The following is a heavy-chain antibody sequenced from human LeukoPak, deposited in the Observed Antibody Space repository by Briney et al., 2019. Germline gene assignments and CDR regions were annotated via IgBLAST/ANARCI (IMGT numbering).Heavy chain of an antibody. D-gene: IGHD3-22*01. CDR3: ARAGNYYDSSGPDAFDI. Sequence: GGFLRLSCAASGFTVSSNYMSWVRQAPGKGLEWVSVIYSGGSTYYADSVKGRFTISRDNSKNTLYLQMNSLRAEDTAVYYCARAGNYYDSSGPDAFDIWGQGKMVTVSS. V-gene: IGHV3-53*01. CDR1: GFTVSSNY. CDR2: IYSGGST. J-gene: IGHJ3*02.